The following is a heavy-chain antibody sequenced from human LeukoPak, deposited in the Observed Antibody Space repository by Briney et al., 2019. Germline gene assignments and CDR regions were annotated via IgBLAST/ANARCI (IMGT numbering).Heavy chain of an antibody. J-gene: IGHJ4*02. D-gene: IGHD6-6*01. CDR1: GFPFSCYG. CDR3: ARDGRGSIAALHYFDY. CDR2: IWYDGSNK. V-gene: IGHV3-33*08. Sequence: GGSLRLSRAASGFPFSCYGMHWVRQAPGKGLELVAVIWYDGSNKYYADSVKGRFTISRDNSKNTLYLQMNSLRAEDTAVYYCARDGRGSIAALHYFDYWGQGTLVTVSS.